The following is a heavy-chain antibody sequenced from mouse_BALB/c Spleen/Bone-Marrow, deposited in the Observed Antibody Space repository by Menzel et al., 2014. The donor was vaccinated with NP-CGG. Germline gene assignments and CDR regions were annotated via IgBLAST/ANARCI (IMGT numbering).Heavy chain of an antibody. D-gene: IGHD1-1*01. J-gene: IGHJ3*01. CDR3: ASSYYGSSQFAY. CDR2: IWAGGSI. V-gene: IGHV2-9*02. CDR1: GFPLTSYG. Sequence: QVQLQQSGPGLVAPSQSPSIPCTVSGFPLTSYGVHWVRQPPGKGLEWLGVIWAGGSIIYNSALMSRLSISKDNSKSQVFLKMNSLQTDDTAMYYCASSYYGSSQFAYWGQGTLVTVSA.